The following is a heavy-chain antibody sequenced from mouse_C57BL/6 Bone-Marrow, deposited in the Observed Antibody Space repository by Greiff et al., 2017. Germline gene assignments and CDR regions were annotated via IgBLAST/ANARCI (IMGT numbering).Heavy chain of an antibody. CDR2: INYDGSST. CDR1: GFTFSDYY. Sequence: DVKLVESEGGLVQPGSSMKLSCTASGFTFSDYYMAWVRQVPEKGLEWVANINYDGSSTYYLDSLKSRFIISRDNAKNILYLQMSSLKSEDTATXYCARYSNLPWYFDVWGTGTTVTVAS. J-gene: IGHJ1*03. CDR3: ARYSNLPWYFDV. D-gene: IGHD2-5*01. V-gene: IGHV5-16*01.